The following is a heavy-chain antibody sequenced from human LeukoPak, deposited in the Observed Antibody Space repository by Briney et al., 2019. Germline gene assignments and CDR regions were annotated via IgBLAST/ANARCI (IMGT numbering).Heavy chain of an antibody. J-gene: IGHJ4*02. V-gene: IGHV4-34*01. CDR3: ARTAIAVAGTPFDY. CDR2: INHSGST. Sequence: SETLSLTCAVYGGSFSGYYWSWIRQPPGKGLEWIGDINHSGSTNYNPSLKSRVTISVDTSKNQFSLKLSSVTAADTAVYYCARTAIAVAGTPFDYWGQGTLVTVSS. CDR1: GGSFSGYY. D-gene: IGHD6-19*01.